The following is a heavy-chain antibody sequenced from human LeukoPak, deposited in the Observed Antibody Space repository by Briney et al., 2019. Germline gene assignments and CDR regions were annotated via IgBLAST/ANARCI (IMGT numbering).Heavy chain of an antibody. J-gene: IGHJ6*03. D-gene: IGHD2-2*01. CDR3: ARGFVVVPAAADYYYYYMDV. Sequence: ASVKVSCKASGGTFSSYAISWVRQAPGQGLEWMGGIIPIFGTANYAQKFQGRVTITADESTSTAYMELSSLRSEDTAVYYCARGFVVVPAAADYYYYYMDVWGKGTTVTISS. V-gene: IGHV1-69*13. CDR1: GGTFSSYA. CDR2: IIPIFGTA.